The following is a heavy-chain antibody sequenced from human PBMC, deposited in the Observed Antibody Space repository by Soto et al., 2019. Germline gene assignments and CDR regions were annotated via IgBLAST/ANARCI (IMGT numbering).Heavy chain of an antibody. Sequence: QVQLQESGPGLVKPSDTLSLTCTVSGGSVSSKTYSWIWIRHSPGKGLEWIGYISYSGGTNYRTSLDSRVTISVDTSKNQLSMRLSAVMAADTAVYYCAGVDAVPPSYCHGMDVWGHGTTVVASS. CDR2: ISYSGGT. CDR1: GGSVSSKTYS. V-gene: IGHV4-61*01. D-gene: IGHD2-2*01. J-gene: IGHJ6*02. CDR3: AGVDAVPPSYCHGMDV.